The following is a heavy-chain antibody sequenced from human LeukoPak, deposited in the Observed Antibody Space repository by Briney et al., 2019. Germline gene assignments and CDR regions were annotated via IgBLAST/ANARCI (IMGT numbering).Heavy chain of an antibody. CDR1: GASISDYL. CDR2: IDPSGST. D-gene: IGHD3-16*01. J-gene: IGHJ3*02. CDR3: ARHGRERDSRNQGDAFDI. V-gene: IGHV4-4*09. Sequence: SETLSLTCTVPGASISDYLWSWIRQSPGKRLEWIGYIDPSGSTNYNPSLNSRATVSVDTSKHHFSLKVKSVTAADTAVYFCARHGRERDSRNQGDAFDIWGQGTVVIVSS.